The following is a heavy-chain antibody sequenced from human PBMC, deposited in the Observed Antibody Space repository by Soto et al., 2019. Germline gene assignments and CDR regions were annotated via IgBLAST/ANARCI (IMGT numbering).Heavy chain of an antibody. CDR2: ISGSGGST. J-gene: IGHJ4*02. D-gene: IGHD2-15*01. CDR1: GFTFSSYA. CDR3: ANFRAGGVVVAAVGYFDY. V-gene: IGHV3-23*01. Sequence: GGSLRLSCAASGFTFSSYAMSWVRQAPGKGLEWVSAISGSGGSTYYADSVKGRFTISRDNSKNTLYLQMNSLRAEDTAVYYFANFRAGGVVVAAVGYFDYWGQGTLVTVSS.